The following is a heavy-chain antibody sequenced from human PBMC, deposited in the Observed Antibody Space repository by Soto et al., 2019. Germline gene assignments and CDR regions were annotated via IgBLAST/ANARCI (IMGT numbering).Heavy chain of an antibody. V-gene: IGHV3-30*03. Sequence: GGSLRLSCAASGFTFISYGMHWVRQAPGKGLEWVAVISYDGSNKYYADSVKGRFTISRDNSKNTLYLQMNSLRAEDTAVYYCARKPQYSSGWSRDYYYYGMDVWGQGTTVTVSS. CDR2: ISYDGSNK. CDR1: GFTFISYG. CDR3: ARKPQYSSGWSRDYYYYGMDV. J-gene: IGHJ6*02. D-gene: IGHD6-19*01.